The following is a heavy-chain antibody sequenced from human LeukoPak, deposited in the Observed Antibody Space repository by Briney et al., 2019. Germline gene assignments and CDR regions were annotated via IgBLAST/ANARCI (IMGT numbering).Heavy chain of an antibody. CDR2: IKQDGSEK. V-gene: IGHV3-7*02. CDR1: GFIFSSYW. Sequence: GGSLRLSCAASGFIFSSYWMSWVRQAPGKGLEWVANIKQDGSEKYYADSVQGRFTISRDNAKNSLYLQMNSLRAEDTAVYYYAVAYYYGSGDAFDIWGQGTKVTVSS. CDR3: AVAYYYGSGDAFDI. D-gene: IGHD3-10*01. J-gene: IGHJ3*02.